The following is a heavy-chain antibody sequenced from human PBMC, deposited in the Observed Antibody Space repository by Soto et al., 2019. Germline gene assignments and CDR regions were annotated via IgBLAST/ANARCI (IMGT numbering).Heavy chain of an antibody. J-gene: IGHJ4*02. CDR1: GDSISSFY. D-gene: IGHD2-2*01. CDR3: ARVGYCSSTPCWPIGYFEY. V-gene: IGHV4-59*01. Sequence: SQPLSLTCTVSGDSISSFYWPCIMQTPGKGLEWVGYIFSSGSTNYNPSLKSRVTISVDTSENQFSLKLTSVTAADTAVYYCARVGYCSSTPCWPIGYFEYWGQGTLVTVSS. CDR2: IFSSGST.